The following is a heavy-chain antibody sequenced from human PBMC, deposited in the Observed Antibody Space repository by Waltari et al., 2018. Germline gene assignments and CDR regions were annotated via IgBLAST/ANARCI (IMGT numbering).Heavy chain of an antibody. Sequence: QVQLQESGPGLVKPSETLSLTYTVSGGSIRSYSWSWIRPPPGKGLEWIGYIYYSGSTNYNPSLKSRVTISVDTSKNQFSLKLSSVTAADTAVYYCARVRIAAAGNRDFDYWGQGTLVTVSS. V-gene: IGHV4-59*01. J-gene: IGHJ4*02. CDR3: ARVRIAAAGNRDFDY. CDR2: IYYSGST. D-gene: IGHD6-13*01. CDR1: GGSIRSYS.